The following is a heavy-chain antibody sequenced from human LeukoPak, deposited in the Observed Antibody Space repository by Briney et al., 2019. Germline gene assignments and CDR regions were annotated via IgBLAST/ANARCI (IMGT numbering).Heavy chain of an antibody. Sequence: PGGSLRLSCAASGFTFSRYWMSWVRRAPGTGLEWVANIKQDGSEIYYVDSVKGRFTISRDNAKNSLYLQMNSLRAEDTAVYYCTRDLYCSGGSCPVDWYFDLWGRGTLVTVSS. CDR1: GFTFSRYW. CDR2: IKQDGSEI. CDR3: TRDLYCSGGSCPVDWYFDL. V-gene: IGHV3-7*05. D-gene: IGHD2-15*01. J-gene: IGHJ2*01.